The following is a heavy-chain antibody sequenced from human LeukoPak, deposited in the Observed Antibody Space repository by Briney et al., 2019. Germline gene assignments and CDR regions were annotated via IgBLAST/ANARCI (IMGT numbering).Heavy chain of an antibody. V-gene: IGHV7-4-1*02. CDR3: ARVQGYCSTTSCYPHY. D-gene: IGHD2-2*01. Sequence: ASVKVSCKASGYTLTNYALSWVRQAPGQGLEWMGWINTNTGNPTYAQGFTGRFVFSLDTSVNTAYLQISSLKAEDTAIYYCARVQGYCSTTSCYPHYWGQGTLVTVSS. J-gene: IGHJ4*02. CDR1: GYTLTNYA. CDR2: INTNTGNP.